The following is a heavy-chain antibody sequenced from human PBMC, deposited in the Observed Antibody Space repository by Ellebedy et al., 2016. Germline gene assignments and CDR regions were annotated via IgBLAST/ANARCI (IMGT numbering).Heavy chain of an antibody. D-gene: IGHD6-6*01. V-gene: IGHV3-30-3*01. CDR3: ARDIAARLCWFDP. CDR2: ISYDGSNK. CDR1: GFTFSSYA. Sequence: GGSLRLXCAASGFTFSSYAMHWVRQAPGKGLEWVAVISYDGSNKYYADSVKGRFTISRDNSKNTLYLQMNSLRAEDTAVYYCARDIAARLCWFDPWGQGTLVTVSS. J-gene: IGHJ5*02.